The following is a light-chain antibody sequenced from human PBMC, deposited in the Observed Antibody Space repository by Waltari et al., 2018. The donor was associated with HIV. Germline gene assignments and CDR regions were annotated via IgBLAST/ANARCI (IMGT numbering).Light chain of an antibody. J-gene: IGLJ1*01. Sequence: QSALTQPASVSGSPGQSITISCTGTRGDVGGYNYVSWYQQYPGKAPKLIIYEVNNRPSGVSDRFSGSKSGNTASLTISGLQAEDEADYYCSSYTSSSTLDVFGTGTTVSVL. CDR3: SSYTSSSTLDV. CDR2: EVN. CDR1: RGDVGGYNY. V-gene: IGLV2-14*01.